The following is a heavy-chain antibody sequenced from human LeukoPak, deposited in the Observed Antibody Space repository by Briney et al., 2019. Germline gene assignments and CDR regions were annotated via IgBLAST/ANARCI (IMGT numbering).Heavy chain of an antibody. Sequence: ASVKVSCKASGYTFTSYDINWVRQATGQGLEWMGWMNPNSGNTGYAQKFQGRVTITRNTSISTAYMELSSLRSEDTAVYYCARGHDAYYYDSSGSTDVDYWGQGTLVTVSS. V-gene: IGHV1-8*03. J-gene: IGHJ4*02. CDR2: MNPNSGNT. CDR1: GYTFTSYD. CDR3: ARGHDAYYYDSSGSTDVDY. D-gene: IGHD3-22*01.